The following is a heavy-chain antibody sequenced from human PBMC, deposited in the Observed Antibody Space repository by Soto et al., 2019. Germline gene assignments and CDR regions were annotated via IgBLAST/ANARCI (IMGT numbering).Heavy chain of an antibody. CDR3: ARGSGSADCSSTSCWFDP. CDR1: GGSISSGGCY. V-gene: IGHV4-31*03. J-gene: IGHJ5*02. CDR2: IYYSGST. D-gene: IGHD2-2*01. Sequence: SETLSLTCTVSGGSISSGGCYWSWIRQHPGKGLEWIGYIYYSGSTYYNPSLKSRVTISVDTSKNQFSLKLSSVTAADTAVYYCARGSGSADCSSTSCWFDPWGQGTLVTVSS.